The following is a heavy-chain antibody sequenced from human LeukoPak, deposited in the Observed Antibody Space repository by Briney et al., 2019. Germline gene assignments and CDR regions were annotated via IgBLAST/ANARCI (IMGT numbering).Heavy chain of an antibody. CDR2: ISYDGSNK. CDR1: GFTFSSYG. J-gene: IGHJ4*02. V-gene: IGHV3-30*18. Sequence: GGSLRLSCAASGFTFSSYGMHWVRQAPGKGLEWVAVISYDGSNKYYADSVRGRFTISRDNSKNTLYLQMNSLRAEDTAVYYCAKRRAYNSGYYFDYWGQGTLVTVSS. CDR3: AKRRAYNSGYYFDY. D-gene: IGHD3-22*01.